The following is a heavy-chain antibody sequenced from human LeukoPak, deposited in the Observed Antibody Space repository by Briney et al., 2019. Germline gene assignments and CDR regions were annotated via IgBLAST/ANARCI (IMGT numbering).Heavy chain of an antibody. D-gene: IGHD5-18*01. Sequence: SETLSLTCTVSDGSINIYYWSWIRQAPGKGLEWIGYIYNSGSTNYNPSLRRRVTISMDTSKIQFSLRLTSVTAADTAMYYCARGHNYGAHYWFDYWGQGTLVTVSS. CDR3: ARGHNYGAHYWFDY. V-gene: IGHV4-59*01. CDR2: IYNSGST. J-gene: IGHJ4*02. CDR1: DGSINIYY.